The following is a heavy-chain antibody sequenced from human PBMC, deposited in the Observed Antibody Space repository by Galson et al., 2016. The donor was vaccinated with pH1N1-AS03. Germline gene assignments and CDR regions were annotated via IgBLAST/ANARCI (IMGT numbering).Heavy chain of an antibody. D-gene: IGHD2-2*02. CDR3: ARVGVPAAIGGYYFDH. Sequence: ETLSLTCTVSGGSFRSYYWSWIRQPPGKGLEWLGYIYYTGSTTYNPSLESRVTISLDTSKTQFSLRLSSVTAADTAVYYCARVGVPAAIGGYYFDHLGQGTLVAVSS. J-gene: IGHJ4*02. CDR2: IYYTGST. V-gene: IGHV4-59*01. CDR1: GGSFRSYY.